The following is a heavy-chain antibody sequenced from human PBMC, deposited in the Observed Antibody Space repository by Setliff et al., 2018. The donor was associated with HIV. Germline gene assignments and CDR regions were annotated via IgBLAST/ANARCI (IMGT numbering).Heavy chain of an antibody. CDR1: GGTFSYYT. Sequence: GASVKVSCKASGGTFSYYTFTWVRQAPGQGLEWLGRIVPLLGVPDYAQKFQGRVTFTADKSTSTSYMHLSSLRAEDTAVYFCARGGDYDSSGYYVTWGQGSLVTVSS. J-gene: IGHJ4*02. CDR2: IVPLLGVP. D-gene: IGHD3-22*01. V-gene: IGHV1-69*02. CDR3: ARGGDYDSSGYYVT.